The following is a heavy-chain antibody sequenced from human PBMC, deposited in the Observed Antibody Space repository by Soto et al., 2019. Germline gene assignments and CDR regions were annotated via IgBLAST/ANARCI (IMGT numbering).Heavy chain of an antibody. D-gene: IGHD5-12*01. CDR3: ARGVATNEFDS. CDR2: IYYTGTT. J-gene: IGHJ4*02. V-gene: IGHV4-59*01. Sequence: PSETLSLTCTVSGVSMNTYYWSWIRQPPGKGLEWIGYIYYTGTTNYDPSLKSRVTISVDTSKNQFSLRLNSVTAADTAVYYCARGVATNEFDSWGQGTLVTVSS. CDR1: GVSMNTYY.